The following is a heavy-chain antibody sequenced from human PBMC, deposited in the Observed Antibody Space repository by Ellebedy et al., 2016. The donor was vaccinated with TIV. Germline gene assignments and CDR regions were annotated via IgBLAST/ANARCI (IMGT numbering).Heavy chain of an antibody. CDR1: GFTLSSYG. D-gene: IGHD4-23*01. J-gene: IGHJ2*01. CDR2: ISYDGSNK. CDR3: AKSHAVADTDDFYWYFDL. Sequence: PGGSLRLSCAAYGFTLSSYGMHWVRQAPGKGLEWVAVISYDGSNKYYADSVKGRFTISRDNSKNTLHLRMNSLRAEDTAVYYCAKSHAVADTDDFYWYFDLWGRGTLVTVSS. V-gene: IGHV3-30*18.